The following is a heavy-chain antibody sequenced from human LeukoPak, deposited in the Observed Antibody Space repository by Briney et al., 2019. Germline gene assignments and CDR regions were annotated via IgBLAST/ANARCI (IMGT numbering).Heavy chain of an antibody. Sequence: SETLSLTCTVSGGSISSSSYYWGWIRQPPGKGLEWIGTIYYSGSTYYNPSLKSRVTISVDTSKNQFSLKLSSVTAADTAVYYCARQGPAAGTSFDYWGQGTLVTVSS. D-gene: IGHD6-13*01. J-gene: IGHJ4*02. V-gene: IGHV4-39*01. CDR1: GGSISSSSYY. CDR3: ARQGPAAGTSFDY. CDR2: IYYSGST.